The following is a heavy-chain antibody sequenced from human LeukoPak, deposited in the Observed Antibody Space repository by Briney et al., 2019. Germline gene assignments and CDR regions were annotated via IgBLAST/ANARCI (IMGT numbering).Heavy chain of an antibody. Sequence: GGSLRLSCAASGFTFSSYSMNWVRQAPGKGLEWVSSISSSSSYIYYADSVKGRFTISRDNAKNSLYLQMNSLRAEDTAVYYCASDLTSYDSSVDYWGQGTLVTVSS. D-gene: IGHD3-22*01. J-gene: IGHJ4*02. CDR3: ASDLTSYDSSVDY. CDR2: ISSSSSYI. V-gene: IGHV3-21*01. CDR1: GFTFSSYS.